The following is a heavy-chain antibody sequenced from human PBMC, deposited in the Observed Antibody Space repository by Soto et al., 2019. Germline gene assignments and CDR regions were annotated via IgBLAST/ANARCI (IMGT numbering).Heavy chain of an antibody. CDR1: GFTFSSYA. V-gene: IGHV3-21*01. CDR3: TRDASRDSSARGWFDP. Sequence: NPGGSLRLSCAASGFTFSSYAMHWVRQAPGKGLEWVSTISSNSAYIYYTDALRGRFTTPRDNAKNSLHLQMNSLKAEDTSVYYCTRDASRDSSARGWFDPWGPGTLVTVSS. J-gene: IGHJ5*02. CDR2: ISSNSAYI. D-gene: IGHD6-13*01.